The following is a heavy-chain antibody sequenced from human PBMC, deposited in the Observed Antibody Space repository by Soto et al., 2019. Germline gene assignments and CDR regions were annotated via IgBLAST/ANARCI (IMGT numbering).Heavy chain of an antibody. CDR1: GGTFSSYA. CDR2: IIPIFGTA. V-gene: IGHV1-69*06. Sequence: QVQLVQSGAEVKKPGSSVKVSCKASGGTFSSYAISWVRQAPGQGLEWMGGIIPIFGTANYAQKFQGRVTITEDKSTSTAYMELSSLRSEDTAVYYCARDCSGGSCYSDYYYGMDVWGQGTTVTVSS. J-gene: IGHJ6*02. CDR3: ARDCSGGSCYSDYYYGMDV. D-gene: IGHD2-15*01.